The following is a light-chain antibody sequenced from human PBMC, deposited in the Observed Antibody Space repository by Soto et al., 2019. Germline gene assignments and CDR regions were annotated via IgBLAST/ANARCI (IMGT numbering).Light chain of an antibody. Sequence: QAVVTQPPSVSGAPGQRVTISCTGSSSNIGAGYDVHWYQRFPGTAPKLLIYDNTNRPSGVPDRFSGSKSGTSASLAITGLQAEDEADYYCQSYDRSLSGVVFGGGTKVTVL. CDR1: SSNIGAGYD. CDR2: DNT. V-gene: IGLV1-40*01. J-gene: IGLJ2*01. CDR3: QSYDRSLSGVV.